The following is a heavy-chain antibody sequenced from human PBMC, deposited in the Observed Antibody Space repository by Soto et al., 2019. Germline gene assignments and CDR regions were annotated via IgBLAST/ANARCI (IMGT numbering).Heavy chain of an antibody. D-gene: IGHD5-18*01. Sequence: SLRLSCAASGFTFDDYAMHWVRQAPGKGLEWVSGISWNSGSIGYADSVKGRFTISRDNAKNSLYLQMNSLRAEDTALYYCAKDLGSGYSYGPLGYCGQGPLVTVYS. J-gene: IGHJ4*02. V-gene: IGHV3-9*01. CDR3: AKDLGSGYSYGPLGY. CDR1: GFTFDDYA. CDR2: ISWNSGSI.